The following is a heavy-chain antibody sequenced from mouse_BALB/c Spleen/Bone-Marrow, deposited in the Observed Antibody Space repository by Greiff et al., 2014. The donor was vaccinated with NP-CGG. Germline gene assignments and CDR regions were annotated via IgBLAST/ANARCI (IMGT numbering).Heavy chain of an antibody. D-gene: IGHD1-1*01. Sequence: VHLKESGTELVKPGASVKLSCTASGFNIKDTYMHWVKQRPEQGLVWIGRIDPANGNTRYDPKFQGKATITADTSSNTAYLQLTSLTSEDTAVYYCARAYYYGSSYYVMDYWGQGTSVTVSS. CDR3: ARAYYYGSSYYVMDY. CDR1: GFNIKDTY. CDR2: IDPANGNT. J-gene: IGHJ4*01. V-gene: IGHV14-3*02.